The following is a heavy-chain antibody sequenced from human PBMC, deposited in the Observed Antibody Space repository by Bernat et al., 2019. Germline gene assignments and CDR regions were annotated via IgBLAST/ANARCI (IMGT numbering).Heavy chain of an antibody. CDR1: DGSMSSGAYY. CDR3: ARVTVFGVLNYWYFDL. J-gene: IGHJ2*01. CDR2: IYHTGST. Sequence: QLHLQESGPGLVKPLETLSLTCTVSDGSMSSGAYYWGWIRQSPGGGLECIGIIYHTGSTYYMPSLKSRVTISIDTSKNQFSLNLRSVTAADTAVYYCARVTVFGVLNYWYFDLWGRGTLVTVSS. D-gene: IGHD3-3*01. V-gene: IGHV4-39*01.